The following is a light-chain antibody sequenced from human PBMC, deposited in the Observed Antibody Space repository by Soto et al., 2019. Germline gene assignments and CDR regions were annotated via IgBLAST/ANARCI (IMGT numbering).Light chain of an antibody. Sequence: DIQLTQSPSPLSASVGDRVTITCRASQNIIRYLNWYQHKPGKAPNLLIYAASSLQSGVPSRFSGSGSGTDFTLTISSLQPEDFATYFCQQSYSTPWTFGQGTKVEIK. V-gene: IGKV1-39*01. J-gene: IGKJ1*01. CDR1: QNIIRY. CDR3: QQSYSTPWT. CDR2: AAS.